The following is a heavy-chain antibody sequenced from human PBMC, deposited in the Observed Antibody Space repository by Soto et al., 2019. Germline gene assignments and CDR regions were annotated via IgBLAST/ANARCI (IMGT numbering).Heavy chain of an antibody. Sequence: PGGSLRLACAASGFTFSSYSMNWVRQAPGKGLEWVSYISSSSSTIYYADSVKGRFTISRDNAKNSLYLQMNSLRDEDTAVYYCARDYVDYVWGSYRGSSLGNFAYWGQGTLVTVSS. V-gene: IGHV3-48*02. J-gene: IGHJ4*02. CDR2: ISSSSSTI. D-gene: IGHD3-16*02. CDR3: ARDYVDYVWGSYRGSSLGNFAY. CDR1: GFTFSSYS.